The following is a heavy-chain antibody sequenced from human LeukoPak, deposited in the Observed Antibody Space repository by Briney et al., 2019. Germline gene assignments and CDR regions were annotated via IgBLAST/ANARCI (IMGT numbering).Heavy chain of an antibody. CDR2: ISGDGGST. Sequence: PGGSLRLSCAASGFTFDDYAMHWVRQAPGRGLEWVSLISGDGGSTYYADSVKGRFTISRDNSKNSLYLQMNSLRTEDTALYYCAKDNGDSGSYNALDYWGQGTLVTVSS. V-gene: IGHV3-43*02. CDR1: GFTFDDYA. CDR3: AKDNGDSGSYNALDY. J-gene: IGHJ4*02. D-gene: IGHD1-26*01.